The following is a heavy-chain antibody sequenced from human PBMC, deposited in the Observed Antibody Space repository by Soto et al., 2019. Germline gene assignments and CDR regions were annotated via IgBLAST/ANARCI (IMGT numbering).Heavy chain of an antibody. J-gene: IGHJ5*02. D-gene: IGHD6-13*01. V-gene: IGHV4-31*03. CDR2: IYYSGST. Sequence: QVQLQESGPGLVKPSQTLSLTCTVSGGSISSGGYYWSWIRQHPGKGLEGIGYIYYSGSTYYNPSLKSRVTISVDTSKNQFSLKLSSVTAADTAVYYCARDRLGSSWYPQDNWFDPWGQGTLVTVSS. CDR3: ARDRLGSSWYPQDNWFDP. CDR1: GGSISSGGYY.